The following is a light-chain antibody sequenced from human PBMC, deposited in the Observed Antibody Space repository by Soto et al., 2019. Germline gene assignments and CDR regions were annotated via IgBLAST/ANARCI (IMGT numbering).Light chain of an antibody. J-gene: IGKJ1*01. CDR1: QSVSSSY. V-gene: IGKV3-20*01. Sequence: EIVLTQSPGTLSLSPGERATLFCRASQSVSSSYLAWYQHKPGQPPRLLIYGVSNRATGIPDRFSGSGSGTDFTLIISRLEPEDFAVYYCQQYGSSPRTFGQGTKVDI. CDR2: GVS. CDR3: QQYGSSPRT.